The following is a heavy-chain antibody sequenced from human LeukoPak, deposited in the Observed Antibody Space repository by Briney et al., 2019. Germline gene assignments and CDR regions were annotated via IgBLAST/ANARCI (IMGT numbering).Heavy chain of an antibody. J-gene: IGHJ4*02. V-gene: IGHV7-4-1*02. CDR1: GYTFTSYG. CDR2: INTNTGNP. Sequence: GASVKVSCKASGYTFTSYGISWVRQAPGQGLEWMGWINTNTGNPTYAQGFTGRFVFSLDTSVSTAYLQISSLKAEDTAVYYCARGGYGSGSYLDYWGQGTLVTVSS. D-gene: IGHD3-10*01. CDR3: ARGGYGSGSYLDY.